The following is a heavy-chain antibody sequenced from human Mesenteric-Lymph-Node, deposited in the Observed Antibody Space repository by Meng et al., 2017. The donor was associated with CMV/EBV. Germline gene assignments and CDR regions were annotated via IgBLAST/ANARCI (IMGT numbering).Heavy chain of an antibody. Sequence: GGSFSRYTISWVRQAPGQGLEWMGGIIPTLGIANYAQKFEGRVTMTADKSTSTAYMELSSLTSEDTAVYYCAREQVDYVNAFNWFDPWGQGSLVTVSS. D-gene: IGHD3-16*01. CDR1: GGSFSRYT. V-gene: IGHV1-69*10. CDR3: AREQVDYVNAFNWFDP. J-gene: IGHJ5*02. CDR2: IIPTLGIA.